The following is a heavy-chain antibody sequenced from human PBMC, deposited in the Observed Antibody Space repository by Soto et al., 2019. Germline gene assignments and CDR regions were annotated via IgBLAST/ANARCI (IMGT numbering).Heavy chain of an antibody. CDR1: GGCISSYY. J-gene: IGHJ6*02. CDR2: IYYSGST. Sequence: SETLSLTCTVSGGCISSYYWSWIRQPPGKGLEWIGYIYYSGSTNYNPSLKSRVTISVDTSKNQFSLKLSSVTAADTAVYYCARGDPLLWFGEKVSYGMDVWGQGTTVTVSS. D-gene: IGHD3-10*01. CDR3: ARGDPLLWFGEKVSYGMDV. V-gene: IGHV4-59*01.